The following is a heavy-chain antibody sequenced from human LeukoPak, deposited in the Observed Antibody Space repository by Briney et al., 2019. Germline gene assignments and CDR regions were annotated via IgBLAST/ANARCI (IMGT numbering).Heavy chain of an antibody. CDR2: ISYDGSNK. V-gene: IGHV3-30-3*01. CDR1: GFTFSSYA. Sequence: PGGSLRLSCAASGFTFSSYAMHWVRQAPGKGLEWVAVISYDGSNKYYADSVKGRFTISRDNSKNTLYLQMNSLRAEDTAVYYCAREASSSWHEYYFDYWGQGTLVTVSS. CDR3: AREASSSWHEYYFDY. D-gene: IGHD6-13*01. J-gene: IGHJ4*02.